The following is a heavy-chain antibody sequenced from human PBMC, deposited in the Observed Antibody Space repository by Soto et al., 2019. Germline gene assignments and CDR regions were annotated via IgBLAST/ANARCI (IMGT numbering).Heavy chain of an antibody. CDR1: GYSFTNYW. D-gene: IGHD3-16*02. CDR2: IYPNDSDT. J-gene: IGHJ5*02. CDR3: ARPRYGAGNWFDP. Sequence: PGESLKISCKGSGYSFTNYWIAWVRQMPGKGLEYMGIIYPNDSDTRYSPFFQGQVTISADKSISSAYLQWSSLKASDTAMYYCARPRYGAGNWFDPWGQGTLVTVSS. V-gene: IGHV5-51*01.